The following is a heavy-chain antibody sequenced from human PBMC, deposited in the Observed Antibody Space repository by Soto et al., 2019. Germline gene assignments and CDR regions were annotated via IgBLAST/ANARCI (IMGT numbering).Heavy chain of an antibody. J-gene: IGHJ5*01. V-gene: IGHV3-23*01. CDR1: GFTFSSYA. CDR3: AAYPWLVGEYNWFDS. CDR2: ISGSGGST. Sequence: GGSLRLSCAASGFTFSSYAMSWVRQAPGKGLEWVSAISGSGGSTYYADSVKGRFTISRDNSKNTLYLQMNSLRAEDTAVYYCAAYPWLVGEYNWFDSWGQGTLVTVSS. D-gene: IGHD6-19*01.